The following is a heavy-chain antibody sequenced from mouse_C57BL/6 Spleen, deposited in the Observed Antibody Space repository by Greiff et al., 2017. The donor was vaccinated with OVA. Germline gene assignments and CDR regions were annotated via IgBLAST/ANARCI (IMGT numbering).Heavy chain of an antibody. V-gene: IGHV1-72*01. Sequence: QVHVKQSGAELVKPGASVKLSCKASGYTFTSYWMHWVKQRPGRGLEWIGRIDPNSGGTKYNEKFKSKATLTVDKPSSTAYMQLSSLTSEDSAVYYCARAGGYYSKDAMDYWGQGTSVTVSS. J-gene: IGHJ4*01. CDR2: IDPNSGGT. CDR3: ARAGGYYSKDAMDY. D-gene: IGHD2-5*01. CDR1: GYTFTSYW.